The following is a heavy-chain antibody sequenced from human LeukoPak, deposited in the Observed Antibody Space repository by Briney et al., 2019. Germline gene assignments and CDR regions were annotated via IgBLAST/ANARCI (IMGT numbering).Heavy chain of an antibody. CDR3: ARGGEYYDSSLGDY. CDR1: GFTFSSYA. D-gene: IGHD3-22*01. J-gene: IGHJ4*02. V-gene: IGHV3-23*01. CDR2: ISGSGGST. Sequence: GGSLRLSCAAFGFTFSSYAMSWVRQAPGKGLEWVSAISGSGGSTYYADSVKGRFTISRDNSKNTLYLQMNSLRAEDTAVYYCARGGEYYDSSLGDYWGQGTLVTVSS.